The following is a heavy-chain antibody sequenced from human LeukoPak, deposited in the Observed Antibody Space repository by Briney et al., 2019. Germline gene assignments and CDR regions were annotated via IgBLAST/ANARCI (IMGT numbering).Heavy chain of an antibody. CDR2: ISTYNGNT. V-gene: IGHV1-18*01. CDR3: AREYCSSTSCYSPDY. Sequence: SVKVSCKASGYTFASYGISWVRQAPGQGLEWMGWISTYNGNTNYAQKLQGRVTMTTDTSTSTAYMELRSLRSDDTAVYYCAREYCSSTSCYSPDYWGQGTLVTVSS. D-gene: IGHD2-2*01. CDR1: GYTFASYG. J-gene: IGHJ4*02.